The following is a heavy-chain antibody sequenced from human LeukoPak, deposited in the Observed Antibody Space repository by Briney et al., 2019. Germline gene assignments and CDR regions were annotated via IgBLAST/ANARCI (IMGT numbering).Heavy chain of an antibody. CDR3: ARNGYCSGGSCHSSDY. D-gene: IGHD2-15*01. V-gene: IGHV3-21*01. Sequence: GSLRLSCAASGFTFSSYSMNWVRQAPGKGLEWVSSISSSSSHIYYADSVKGRFTISRDNAKNSLYLQMNSLRAEDTAVYYCARNGYCSGGSCHSSDYWGQGTLVTVSS. CDR1: GFTFSSYS. J-gene: IGHJ4*02. CDR2: ISSSSSHI.